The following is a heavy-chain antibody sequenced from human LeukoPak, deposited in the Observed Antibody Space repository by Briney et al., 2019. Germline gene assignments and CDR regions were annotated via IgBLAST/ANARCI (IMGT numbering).Heavy chain of an antibody. D-gene: IGHD2-15*01. CDR1: GYTFTSYD. V-gene: IGHV1-2*06. CDR3: ARVGDPVVAAFEGWFDP. Sequence: ASVKVSCKASGYTFTSYDINWVRQAPGQGLEWMGRINPNSGGTNYAQKFQGRVTMTRDTSISTAYMELSRLRSDDTAVYYCARVGDPVVAAFEGWFDPWGQGTLVTVSS. J-gene: IGHJ5*02. CDR2: INPNSGGT.